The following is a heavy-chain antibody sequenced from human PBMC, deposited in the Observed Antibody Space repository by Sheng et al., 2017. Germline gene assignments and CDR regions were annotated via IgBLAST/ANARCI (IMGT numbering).Heavy chain of an antibody. CDR3: GSDIHRSLDY. J-gene: IGHJ4*02. CDR1: GFSFSDYW. V-gene: IGHV3-7*01. Sequence: VQLVQSGGGLVQPGGSLRLSCVASGFSFSDYWMSWVRQTPGKGLEWVAIINQDGSVKYYVDSMRGRFTISRDNTKNSLYLQMNSLTVEDTAVYYCGSDIHRSLDYWGQGTLVSVSS. CDR2: INQDGSVK. D-gene: IGHD3-10*01.